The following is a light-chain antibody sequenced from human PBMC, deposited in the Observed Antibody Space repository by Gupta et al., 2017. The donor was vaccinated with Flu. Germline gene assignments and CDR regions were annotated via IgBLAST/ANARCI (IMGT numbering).Light chain of an antibody. CDR1: QSLLYSNGRTY. Sequence: ILMSQRPLSLSVPPGQPASLSCKSSQSLLYSNGRTYFYWYVQKPGQPPQLLMYEVSNRFSGVPDRFSGSGSGTDFILRISRVEAEDVGVYYGMQSIQLPLTFGQGTRLEIK. CDR3: MQSIQLPLT. CDR2: EVS. V-gene: IGKV2D-29*01. J-gene: IGKJ5*01.